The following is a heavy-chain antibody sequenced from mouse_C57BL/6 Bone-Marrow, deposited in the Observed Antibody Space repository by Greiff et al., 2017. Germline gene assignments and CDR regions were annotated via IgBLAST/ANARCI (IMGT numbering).Heavy chain of an antibody. CDR1: GFTFSDYG. V-gene: IGHV5-17*01. CDR2: ISSGSSTI. Sequence: EVKLMESGGGLVKPGGSLKLSCAASGFTFSDYGMHWVRQAPEKGLEWVAYISSGSSTIYYADTVKGRFTISRDNAKNTLFLQMTSLRSEDTAMYYCARGNDPFAYWGQGTLVTVSA. J-gene: IGHJ3*01. CDR3: ARGNDPFAY. D-gene: IGHD2-3*01.